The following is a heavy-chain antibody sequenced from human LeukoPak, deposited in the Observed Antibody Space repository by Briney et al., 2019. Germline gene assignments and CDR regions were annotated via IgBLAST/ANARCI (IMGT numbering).Heavy chain of an antibody. CDR3: AKDQRILD. CDR1: GFTFSTYG. J-gene: IGHJ4*02. Sequence: GXXLRLSCAASGFTFSTYGMHWVRQAPGKGLEWVAVIWYDGSQKYYADSVKGRFTISRDNSKNTLYLQMNSLRAEDTAVYYCAKDQRILDWGQGTLVTVSS. V-gene: IGHV3-33*06. D-gene: IGHD2-15*01. CDR2: IWYDGSQK.